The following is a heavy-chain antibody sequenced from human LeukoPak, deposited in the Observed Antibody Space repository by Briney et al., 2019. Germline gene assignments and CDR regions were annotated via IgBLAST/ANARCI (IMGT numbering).Heavy chain of an antibody. CDR2: TSYDGSKK. CDR1: GFTFRAHS. J-gene: IGHJ5*02. V-gene: IGHV3-30-3*01. CDR3: TRNPEMQYWFDP. D-gene: IGHD2/OR15-2a*01. Sequence: PGGSLRLSCAASGFTFRAHSMRWVRQTPGKGLGWVAFTSYDGSKKYYGDSVKGRFTISRGNSKNTLYLEVSTMRAEDTAVYYCTRNPEMQYWFDPWGQGTLVTVSS.